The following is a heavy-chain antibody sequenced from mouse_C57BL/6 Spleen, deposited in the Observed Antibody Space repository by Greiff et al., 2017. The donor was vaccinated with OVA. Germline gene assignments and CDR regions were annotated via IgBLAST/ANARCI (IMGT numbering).Heavy chain of an antibody. Sequence: VQLQQPGAELVKPGASVKLSCKASGYTFTSYWMQWVKQRPGQGLEWIGEIDPSDSYTNYNQTFKGKATLTVDTSYSTAYMQLSSLTSEDSAVYYCATYYAMDYWGQGTSVTVSS. V-gene: IGHV1-50*01. CDR2: IDPSDSYT. CDR3: ATYYAMDY. J-gene: IGHJ4*01. CDR1: GYTFTSYW.